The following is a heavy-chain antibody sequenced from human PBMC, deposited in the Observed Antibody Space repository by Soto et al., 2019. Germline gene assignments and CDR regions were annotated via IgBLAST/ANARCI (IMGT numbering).Heavy chain of an antibody. V-gene: IGHV1-69*01. D-gene: IGHD3-16*01. CDR3: PKSWGGEIYYYDYAMDV. Sequence: QVQVVQSGAEVKRPGSSVNVSCKASGGYFNNRQTLNSYPISWVRQAPGQGLEWMGGIIPLFGTTNYAQRLQGRVSITADQSTRTTYLELNNVKYDDTAVYYCPKSWGGEIYYYDYAMDVWGQGTTVTVSS. J-gene: IGHJ6*02. CDR1: GGYFNNRQTLNSYP. CDR2: IIPLFGTT.